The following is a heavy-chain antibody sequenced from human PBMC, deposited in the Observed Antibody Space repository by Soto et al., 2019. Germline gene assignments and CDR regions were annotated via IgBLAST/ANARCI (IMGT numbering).Heavy chain of an antibody. Sequence: QVQLVESGGGVVQPGRSLRLSCAASGFTFSSYGMHWVRQAPGKGLEWVAVIWYDGSNKYYADSVKGRFTISRDNSKNTLYLQMNSLGAEDTAVYYCARPDCSSTSCYAPPGWHAFDIWGQGTMVTVSS. CDR1: GFTFSSYG. J-gene: IGHJ3*02. D-gene: IGHD2-2*01. CDR3: ARPDCSSTSCYAPPGWHAFDI. V-gene: IGHV3-33*01. CDR2: IWYDGSNK.